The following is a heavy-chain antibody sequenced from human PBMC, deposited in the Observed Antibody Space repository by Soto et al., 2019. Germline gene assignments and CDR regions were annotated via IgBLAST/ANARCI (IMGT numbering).Heavy chain of an antibody. Sequence: VQLLESGGGLVQPGGSLRLSCAASGFTFSSYAMSWVRQAPGKGLEWVSAISGSGGSTYYADSVKGRFTISRDNSKNTLYLQMNSLRAEDTAVYYCAKDLLAAAGNYYYYYGMDVWGQGTTVTVSS. CDR1: GFTFSSYA. D-gene: IGHD6-13*01. CDR3: AKDLLAAAGNYYYYYGMDV. CDR2: ISGSGGST. J-gene: IGHJ6*02. V-gene: IGHV3-23*01.